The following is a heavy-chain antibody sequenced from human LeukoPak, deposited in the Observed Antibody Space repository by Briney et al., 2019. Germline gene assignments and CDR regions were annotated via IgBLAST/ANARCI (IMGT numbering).Heavy chain of an antibody. CDR1: GFTFSTYG. CDR3: ARDQLGAVLYFDY. CDR2: ITGSGGST. J-gene: IGHJ4*02. V-gene: IGHV3-23*01. D-gene: IGHD1-1*01. Sequence: GGTLRLSCVASGFTFSTYGMSWVRQAPGKGLEWVSAITGSGGSTYYADSVKGRFTISRDNSKNTLYLQINSLRVEDTAVYYCARDQLGAVLYFDYWGQGTLVTVSS.